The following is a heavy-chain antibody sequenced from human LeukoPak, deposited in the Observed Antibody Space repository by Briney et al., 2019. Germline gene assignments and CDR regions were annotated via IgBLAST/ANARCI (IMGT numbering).Heavy chain of an antibody. CDR1: GYTFTSYY. J-gene: IGHJ5*02. Sequence: ASVKVSFKASGYTFTSYYMHWVRQAPGQGLEWMGIINPSGGSTSYAQKFQGRVTMTRDMSTSTVYMELSSLTSEDTAVYSCARALPHRRLMDTTMNQHWFDPWGQGTLVTVSS. CDR3: ARALPHRRLMDTTMNQHWFDP. CDR2: INPSGGST. D-gene: IGHD5-18*01. V-gene: IGHV1-46*01.